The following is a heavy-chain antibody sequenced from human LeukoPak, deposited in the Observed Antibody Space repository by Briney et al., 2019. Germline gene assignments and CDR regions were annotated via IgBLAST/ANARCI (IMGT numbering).Heavy chain of an antibody. V-gene: IGHV3-23*01. CDR2: ISGSGGST. J-gene: IGHJ6*02. CDR3: AKGASRGVIIHYYYYYGMDV. Sequence: GGSLRLSCAASGFTFSSYAMSWVRQAPGKGLEWFSAISGSGGSTYYADSVKGRFTISRDNSKNTLYLQMNSLRAEDTAVYYCAKGASRGVIIHYYYYYGMDVWGQGTTVTVSS. CDR1: GFTFSSYA. D-gene: IGHD3-10*01.